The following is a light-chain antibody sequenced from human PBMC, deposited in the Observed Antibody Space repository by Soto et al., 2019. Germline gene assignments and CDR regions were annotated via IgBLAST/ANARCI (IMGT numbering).Light chain of an antibody. J-gene: IGKJ4*01. Sequence: EIVLTQSPATLSLSPGERATLSCRASQSISSALAWYKQRPGQPPRLLIYDASDRADGIPARFSGTRSGTDFTLTLSSLEPEDFAVYYCQQRSNWLTFGGGNRV. CDR3: QQRSNWLT. CDR2: DAS. CDR1: QSISSA. V-gene: IGKV3-11*01.